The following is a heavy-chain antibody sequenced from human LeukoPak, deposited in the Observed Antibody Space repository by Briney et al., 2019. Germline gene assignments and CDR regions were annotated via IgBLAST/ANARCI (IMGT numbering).Heavy chain of an antibody. Sequence: KPSETLSLTCTVSGGSISSYYWSWIRQPPGKGLEWIGYIYYSGSTNYNPSLKSRVTISVDTSKNQFSLKLSSVTAVDTAVYYCARHYYDSSGYGEFAYYYYYGMDVWGQGTTVTVSS. CDR2: IYYSGST. CDR1: GGSISSYY. V-gene: IGHV4-59*01. J-gene: IGHJ6*02. D-gene: IGHD3-22*01. CDR3: ARHYYDSSGYGEFAYYYYYGMDV.